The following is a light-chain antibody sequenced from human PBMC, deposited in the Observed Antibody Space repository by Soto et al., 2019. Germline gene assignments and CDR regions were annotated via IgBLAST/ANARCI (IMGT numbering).Light chain of an antibody. CDR3: QQYRSSPRT. J-gene: IGKJ1*01. CDR1: QTVDSPY. V-gene: IGKV3-20*01. Sequence: EIVLTQSPGTLSLSPGERATLSCRASQTVDSPYLAWYQQKRGQPPRLLIFVANSRATGIPDRFRGSGSGADFTLTITRLEPDDFAVYYCQQYRSSPRTFGQGTKVEIK. CDR2: VAN.